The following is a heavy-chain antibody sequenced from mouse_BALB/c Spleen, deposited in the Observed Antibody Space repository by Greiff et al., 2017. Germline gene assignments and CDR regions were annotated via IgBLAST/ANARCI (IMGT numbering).Heavy chain of an antibody. V-gene: IGHV2-6-7*01. D-gene: IGHD1-1*01. CDR1: GFSLTGYG. CDR3: ARVITTVVDAMDY. CDR2: IWGDGST. J-gene: IGHJ4*01. Sequence: VQLQESGPGLVAPSRSLSITCTVSGFSLTGYGVNWVRQPPGKGLEWLGMIWGDGSTDYNSALKSRLSISKDNSKSQVFLKMNSLQTDDTARYYCARVITTVVDAMDYWGQGTSVTVSS.